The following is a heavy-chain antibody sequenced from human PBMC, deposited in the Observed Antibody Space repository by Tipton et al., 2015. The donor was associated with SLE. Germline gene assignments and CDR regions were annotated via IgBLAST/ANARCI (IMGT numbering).Heavy chain of an antibody. D-gene: IGHD4-17*01. CDR3: ANRGDYFDS. Sequence: TLSLTCSVSGVSISGYYCSWIRQPPGKGLEWVGFIYHNGATKYNPSLKNRLSISIDTTKNQFSLKLTSVTAADTAVYYCANRGDYFDSWGQGALVTVSS. CDR2: IYHNGAT. J-gene: IGHJ4*02. CDR1: GVSISGYY. V-gene: IGHV4-59*12.